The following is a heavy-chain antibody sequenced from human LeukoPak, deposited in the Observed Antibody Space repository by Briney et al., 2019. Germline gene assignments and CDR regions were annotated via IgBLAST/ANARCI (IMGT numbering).Heavy chain of an antibody. V-gene: IGHV3-7*01. J-gene: IGHJ4*02. D-gene: IGHD3-10*01. CDR1: GFTFNSYW. CDR2: IDPDGSEK. Sequence: PAGSLRLSCAASGFTFNSYWMSWHRQAPGKGREWVANIDPDGSEKQYGHSVKGRFTTSRDNAKNSLYLQMNSLRAEETAIYYCERIYYFGDNNWRYFDNWGQGTLVTVSS. CDR3: ERIYYFGDNNWRYFDN.